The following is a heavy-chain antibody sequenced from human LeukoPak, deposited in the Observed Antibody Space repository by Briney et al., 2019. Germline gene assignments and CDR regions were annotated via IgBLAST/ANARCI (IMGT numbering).Heavy chain of an antibody. J-gene: IGHJ4*02. CDR1: GYTFTSYS. Sequence: ASVKVSCKASGYTFTSYSTSWVRQAPGQGLEWMGWISAYNGNTNYAQKLQGRVTMTTDTSTSTAYMELRSLRSDDTAVYYCAREVWFGELSERTLDYWGQGTLVTVSS. CDR3: AREVWFGELSERTLDY. CDR2: ISAYNGNT. D-gene: IGHD3-10*01. V-gene: IGHV1-18*01.